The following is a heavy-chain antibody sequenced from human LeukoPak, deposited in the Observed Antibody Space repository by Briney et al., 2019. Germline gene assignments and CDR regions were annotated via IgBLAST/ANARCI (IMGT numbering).Heavy chain of an antibody. CDR1: GFTFSGYW. J-gene: IGHJ3*01. CDR3: ARGVYALDV. Sequence: GGSLRLSRAASGFTFSGYWMTWVRQAPGTGLEWVTYMNEGGSEIHYLDSVKGRFTISRDNGKNSLYLQMNSLRVEDTAVYYCARGVYALDVWGQGTMVTVSS. V-gene: IGHV3-7*01. CDR2: MNEGGSEI. D-gene: IGHD6-6*01.